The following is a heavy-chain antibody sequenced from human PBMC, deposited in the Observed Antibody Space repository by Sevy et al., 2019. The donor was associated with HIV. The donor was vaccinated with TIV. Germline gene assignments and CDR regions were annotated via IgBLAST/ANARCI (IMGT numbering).Heavy chain of an antibody. CDR2: ISSSSSYI. CDR1: GFIFSNYN. V-gene: IGHV3-21*01. D-gene: IGHD3-22*01. CDR3: AGENYYDSTAYRLDY. Sequence: GGSLRLSCAASGFIFSNYNMNWVRQAPGKGLEWVSSISSSSSYIYYADSVKGRFTISRDNAKNSLYLQMNSLRAEDTAVYYCAGENYYDSTAYRLDYWGQGTLVTVSS. J-gene: IGHJ4*02.